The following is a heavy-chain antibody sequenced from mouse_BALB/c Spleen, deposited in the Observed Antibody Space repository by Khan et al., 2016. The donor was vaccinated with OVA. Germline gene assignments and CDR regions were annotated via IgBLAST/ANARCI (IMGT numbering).Heavy chain of an antibody. CDR3: ARKNYYGYAMDY. Sequence: EVELVESGPGLVKPSQSLSPTCPVIGYSITSVYAWNWIRQFPGNKLEWMGYISYIGSTSYNPSPRSRFSFTRHTSKNQFFLQLNSVTTEDTATYYCARKNYYGYAMDYWGQGTSVTVSS. J-gene: IGHJ4*01. CDR1: GYSITSVYA. V-gene: IGHV3-2*02. CDR2: ISYIGST. D-gene: IGHD1-1*01.